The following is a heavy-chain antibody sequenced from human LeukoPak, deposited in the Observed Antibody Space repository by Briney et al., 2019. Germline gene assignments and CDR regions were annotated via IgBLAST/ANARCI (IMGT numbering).Heavy chain of an antibody. Sequence: ASVKVSCKASGYNFTTYGINWVRQALGQGLEWMGWISAYNGNSNSAQKFQGRVTMTTEISTSTAYMELRNLTSDDTAVYYCVRGGGFDPWGQGTLVTVSS. J-gene: IGHJ5*02. CDR1: GYNFTTYG. CDR3: VRGGGFDP. CDR2: ISAYNGNS. V-gene: IGHV1-18*01. D-gene: IGHD3-10*01.